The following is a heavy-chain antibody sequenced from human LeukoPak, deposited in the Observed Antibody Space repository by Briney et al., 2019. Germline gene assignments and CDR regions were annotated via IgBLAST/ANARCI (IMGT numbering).Heavy chain of an antibody. CDR2: IYPADSHP. Sequence: GESLKISCKGSGYSFTSYWIGWVRQMPGKGLEWMGIIYPADSHPRYSPSFQGQVSISVDKSSSTTYLQWSSLKASDTAMYYCARGYYYFDYWGQGTLVSVSS. D-gene: IGHD3-22*01. V-gene: IGHV5-51*01. CDR3: ARGYYYFDY. CDR1: GYSFTSYW. J-gene: IGHJ4*02.